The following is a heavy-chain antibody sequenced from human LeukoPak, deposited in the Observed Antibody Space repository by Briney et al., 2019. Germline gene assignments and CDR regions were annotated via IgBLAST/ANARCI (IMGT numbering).Heavy chain of an antibody. J-gene: IGHJ3*01. V-gene: IGHV3-53*01. CDR1: GLSIRTYY. CDR2: IYIGGTM. Sequence: GGSLRLSCAASGLSIRTYYMSWVRQLPGNGLEWVSFIYIGGTMRYADSVKGRFTFSRNNFKDTLNLQMNSLRADDTAVYYCVRAVHHNFYSDSSGYYGDAFDVWGQGTVVTVSS. CDR3: VRAVHHNFYSDSSGYYGDAFDV. D-gene: IGHD3-22*01.